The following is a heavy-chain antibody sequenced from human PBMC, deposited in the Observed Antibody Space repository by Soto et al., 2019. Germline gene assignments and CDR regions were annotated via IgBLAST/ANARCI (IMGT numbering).Heavy chain of an antibody. Sequence: QVQLVQSGAEVKKPGSSVKVSCKASGGTFSSYAISWVRQAPGQGLEWMGGIIPIFGTANYAQKFQGRVTITADESTSTAYMERSRLRSEDTGVYYWAGGRVFRYFYWLFLFDFWGQGTLVTVSS. CDR3: AGGRVFRYFYWLFLFDF. J-gene: IGHJ4*02. CDR2: IIPIFGTA. D-gene: IGHD3-9*01. V-gene: IGHV1-69*01. CDR1: GGTFSSYA.